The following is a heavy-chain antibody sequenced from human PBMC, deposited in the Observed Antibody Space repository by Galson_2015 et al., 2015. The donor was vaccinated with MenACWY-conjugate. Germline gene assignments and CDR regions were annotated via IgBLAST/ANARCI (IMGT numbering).Heavy chain of an antibody. J-gene: IGHJ3*02. Sequence: SLRLSCAASGFTFRSYWMHWVRQAPGKGLVCVSRINTDGSSTNYADSVKGRFTISRDNVKNTLYLQMNSLRAEETAVYYCARSYGGIFDTFDIWGQGTMVTVSS. CDR1: GFTFRSYW. CDR2: INTDGSST. V-gene: IGHV3-74*01. D-gene: IGHD4-23*01. CDR3: ARSYGGIFDTFDI.